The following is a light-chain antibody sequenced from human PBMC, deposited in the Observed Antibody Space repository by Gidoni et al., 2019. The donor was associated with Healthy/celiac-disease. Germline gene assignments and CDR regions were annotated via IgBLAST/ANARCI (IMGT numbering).Light chain of an antibody. J-gene: IGLJ2*01. CDR3: CSYAGSSTHVV. V-gene: IGLV2-23*02. CDR1: SSDVGTYNL. CDR2: AVN. Sequence: QSALTQPASVAGSPGQSITISCTGTSSDVGTYNLFSWYQQHPGKAPKLTIYAVNKRPSGVSNRFSGSMSGNTASLTISGLQAEDEADYYCCSYAGSSTHVVSGGETKLTVL.